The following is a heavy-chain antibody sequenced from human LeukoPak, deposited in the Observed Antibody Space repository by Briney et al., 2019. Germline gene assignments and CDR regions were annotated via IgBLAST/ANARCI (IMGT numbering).Heavy chain of an antibody. V-gene: IGHV4-34*01. D-gene: IGHD5-18*01. CDR3: ANVEMATAYFAY. Sequence: SETLSLTCAVYGGSFNGYYWSWIRQPPGKGLEWIGEINHSGSTTNYNPPLKSRVTISVDTSMRQFSLKLSSVTAADTALYYCANVEMATAYFAYWGQGALVTVSS. CDR2: INHSGSTT. J-gene: IGHJ4*02. CDR1: GGSFNGYY.